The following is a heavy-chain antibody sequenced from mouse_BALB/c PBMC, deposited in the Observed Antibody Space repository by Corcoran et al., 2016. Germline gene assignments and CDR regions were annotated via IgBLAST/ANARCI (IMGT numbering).Heavy chain of an antibody. D-gene: IGHD4-1*01. CDR1: GFNLKDTY. CDR3: ANWDWYFDV. CDR2: IDPANGNT. V-gene: IGHV14-3*02. J-gene: IGHJ1*01. Sequence: EVQLQQSGAGLVRPGASVKLSCAASGFNLKDTYMHWVKQRPEQGLEWIGRIDPANGNTKYDPKFQGKATITADTSSNTAYLQLSSLTSEDTAVYYCANWDWYFDVWGAGTTVTVSS.